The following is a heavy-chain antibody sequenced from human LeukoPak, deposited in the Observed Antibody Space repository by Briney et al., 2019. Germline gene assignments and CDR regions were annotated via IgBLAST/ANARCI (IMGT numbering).Heavy chain of an antibody. CDR2: ISGSGGST. CDR3: AKDRVLEP. Sequence: MXWXXXXXGXGLEWVSAISGSGGSTYYADSVKGRFTISRDNSKNTLYLQMNSLRAEDTAVYYCAKDRVLEPWGQGTLVTVSS. V-gene: IGHV3-23*01. D-gene: IGHD3-3*02. J-gene: IGHJ5*02.